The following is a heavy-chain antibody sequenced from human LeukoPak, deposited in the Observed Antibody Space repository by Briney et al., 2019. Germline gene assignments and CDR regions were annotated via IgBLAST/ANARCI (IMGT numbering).Heavy chain of an antibody. CDR1: GGSISGSSFY. V-gene: IGHV4-39*07. CDR3: ARGRGYCSGGSCFNWFDP. D-gene: IGHD2-15*01. Sequence: SETLSLTCTVSGGSISGSSFYWGWIRQPPGKGLEWIGSLYYSGSTYYSPSLKSRVTISVDTSKNQFSLKLSSVTAADTAVYYCARGRGYCSGGSCFNWFDPWGQGTLVTVSS. J-gene: IGHJ5*02. CDR2: LYYSGST.